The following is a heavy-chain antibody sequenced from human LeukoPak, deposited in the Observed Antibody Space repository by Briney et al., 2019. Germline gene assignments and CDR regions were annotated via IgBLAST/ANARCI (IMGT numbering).Heavy chain of an antibody. Sequence: SVKVSCKASGGTFSSYAISWVRQAPGQGLEWMGRIIPIFGTANYAQKFQGRVTIITDESTSTAYMELSSLRSEDTAVYYCARDSDPPDYSLHAFDIWGQGTMVTVSS. CDR2: IIPIFGTA. CDR3: ARDSDPPDYSLHAFDI. CDR1: GGTFSSYA. V-gene: IGHV1-69*05. J-gene: IGHJ3*02. D-gene: IGHD4-11*01.